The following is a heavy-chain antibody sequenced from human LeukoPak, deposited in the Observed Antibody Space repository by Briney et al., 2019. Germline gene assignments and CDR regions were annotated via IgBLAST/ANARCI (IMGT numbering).Heavy chain of an antibody. J-gene: IGHJ6*03. D-gene: IGHD3-22*01. Sequence: SVKVSCKASGVTFSSYAISWVRQAPGQGLEWMGGIIPIFGTANYAQKFQGRVTITADEFTSTAYMELSSLRSEDTAVYYCESNRRYYDSSGYQGPPGYYYYYMDVWGKGTTVTVSS. CDR1: GVTFSSYA. V-gene: IGHV1-69*13. CDR2: IIPIFGTA. CDR3: ESNRRYYDSSGYQGPPGYYYYYMDV.